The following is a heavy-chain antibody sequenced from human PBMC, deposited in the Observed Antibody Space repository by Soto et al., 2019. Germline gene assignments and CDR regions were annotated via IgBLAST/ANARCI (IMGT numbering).Heavy chain of an antibody. V-gene: IGHV3-74*01. D-gene: IGHD3-9*01. CDR3: ARDSGTRDWRYFDWLLSYFDY. Sequence: PGGSLRLSCAASGFTFSSYWMHWVRQAPGKGLVWVSCINSDGSSTSYAYSVKGRFTISRDNAKNTLYLQMNSLTAEDTAVYYCARDSGTRDWRYFDWLLSYFDYWGQGNLVTVSS. CDR1: GFTFSSYW. J-gene: IGHJ4*02. CDR2: INSDGSST.